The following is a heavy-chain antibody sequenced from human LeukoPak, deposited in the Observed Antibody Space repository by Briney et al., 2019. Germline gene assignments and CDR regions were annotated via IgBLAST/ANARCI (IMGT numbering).Heavy chain of an antibody. CDR2: INPNSGGT. D-gene: IGHD3-16*01. J-gene: IGHJ4*02. Sequence: GASVKVSCKASGYTFTSYYMHWVRQAPGQGLEWMGWINPNSGGTNYAQKLQGRVTMTTDTSTSTAYMELRSLRSDDTAVYYCARERIMITFGGAYYFDYWGQGTLVTASS. CDR3: ARERIMITFGGAYYFDY. CDR1: GYTFTSYY. V-gene: IGHV1-2*02.